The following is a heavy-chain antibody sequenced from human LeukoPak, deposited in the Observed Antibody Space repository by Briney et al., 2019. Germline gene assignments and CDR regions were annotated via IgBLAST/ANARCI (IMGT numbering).Heavy chain of an antibody. D-gene: IGHD3-10*01. Sequence: SETLSLTCTVSGGSISSYYRSWIRQPPGKGLEWIGYIYTSGSTNYNPSLKSRVTISVDASKNQFSLKLSSVTAADTAVYYCARSQLHYYGSGSYHHYYYMDVWGKGTTVTVSS. V-gene: IGHV4-4*09. CDR3: ARSQLHYYGSGSYHHYYYMDV. J-gene: IGHJ6*03. CDR2: IYTSGST. CDR1: GGSISSYY.